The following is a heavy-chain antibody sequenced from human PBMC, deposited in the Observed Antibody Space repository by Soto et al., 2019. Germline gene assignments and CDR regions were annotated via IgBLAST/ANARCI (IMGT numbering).Heavy chain of an antibody. CDR3: ARQKDDYGDPYAFDI. V-gene: IGHV1-18*01. CDR1: GYTFTSYG. CDR2: ISAYNGST. D-gene: IGHD4-17*01. J-gene: IGHJ3*02. Sequence: ASVKVSCKASGYTFTSYGISWVRQAPGQGLEWMGWISAYNGSTNYAQKLQGRVTMTTDTSTSTAYMELRSLRSDDTAVYYCARQKDDYGDPYAFDIWGQGTMVTVSS.